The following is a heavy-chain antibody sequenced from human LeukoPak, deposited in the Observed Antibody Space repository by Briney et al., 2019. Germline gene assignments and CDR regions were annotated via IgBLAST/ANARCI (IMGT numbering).Heavy chain of an antibody. CDR1: GGSFSGYY. CDR2: IYYSGST. V-gene: IGHV4-59*01. CDR3: ARGISTSFPYDYVWGSYRYGLDY. J-gene: IGHJ4*02. Sequence: SETLSLTCAVYGGSFSGYYWSWIRQPPGKGLEWIGYIYYSGSTNYNPSLKSRVTISVDTSKNQFSLKLSSVTAADTAVYYCARGISTSFPYDYVWGSYRYGLDYWGQGTLVTVSS. D-gene: IGHD3-16*02.